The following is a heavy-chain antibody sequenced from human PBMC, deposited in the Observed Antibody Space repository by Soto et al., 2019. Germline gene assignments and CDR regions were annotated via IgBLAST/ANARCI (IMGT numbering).Heavy chain of an antibody. V-gene: IGHV4-31*03. J-gene: IGHJ6*03. D-gene: IGHD3-10*01. CDR3: AREVRGPYSYYMDV. Sequence: SETLSLTCTVSGASISSGGYYWIWIRQRPGKGPEWIGYIYYSGSTSYNPSLKSRVTMSVDTSKNQLSLKLSSATAADTAVYYCAREVRGPYSYYMDVWGKGTTVTVSS. CDR1: GASISSGGYY. CDR2: IYYSGST.